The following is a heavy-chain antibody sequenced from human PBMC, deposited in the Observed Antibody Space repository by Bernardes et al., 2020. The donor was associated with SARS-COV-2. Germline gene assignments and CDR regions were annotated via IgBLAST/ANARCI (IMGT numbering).Heavy chain of an antibody. Sequence: GGSLRLSCAASGFTFSSYNMNWVRQAPGKGLEWVAYITERSERSIYADSVKGQFTISRDNSRDTLYLQLSNLRAEDTAVYYCARDVGGTDWRFAFDVWGPGTMVHVSS. CDR2: ITERSERS. CDR3: ARDVGGTDWRFAFDV. CDR1: GFTFSSYN. V-gene: IGHV3-23*01. D-gene: IGHD3-9*01. J-gene: IGHJ3*01.